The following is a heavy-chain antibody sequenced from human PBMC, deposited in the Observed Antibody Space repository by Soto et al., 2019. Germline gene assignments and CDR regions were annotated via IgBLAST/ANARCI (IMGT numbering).Heavy chain of an antibody. CDR1: GFTFSNYE. CDR3: ARDPAIYSGKFDYGLDV. CDR2: IGTRGRTI. J-gene: IGHJ6*02. D-gene: IGHD4-4*01. Sequence: EVQLVESGGGLVQAGGSLRLFCAASGFTFSNYEMNWVRQMPGKGLEWVSYIGTRGRTIYYADSVKGRFTISRDNAKNSLYLQMNSLRAEDTAVYYCARDPAIYSGKFDYGLDVWGRGTTVTVSS. V-gene: IGHV3-48*03.